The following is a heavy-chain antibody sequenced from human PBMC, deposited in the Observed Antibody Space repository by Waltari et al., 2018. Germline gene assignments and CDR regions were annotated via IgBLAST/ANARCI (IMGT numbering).Heavy chain of an antibody. CDR2: IYHSGST. J-gene: IGHJ5*02. Sequence: QVQLQESGPGLVKPSETLSLTCAVAGYSISSGYYWGWIRQPPGKGLEWIGSIYHSGSTYYNPSLKSRVNISVDTSKNQFSLKLSSVTAADTAVYYCARHRRPFDPWGQGTLVTVSS. CDR3: ARHRRPFDP. CDR1: GYSISSGYY. V-gene: IGHV4-38-2*01.